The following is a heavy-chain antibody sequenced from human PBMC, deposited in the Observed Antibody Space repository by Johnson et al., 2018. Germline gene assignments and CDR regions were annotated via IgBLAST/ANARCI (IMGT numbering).Heavy chain of an antibody. CDR1: GFIFSRYW. CDR2: VKSDGSST. J-gene: IGHJ1*01. Sequence: EVQLVESGGGLVQPGGSLRLSCTASGFIFSRYWMHWVRQAPGKGLVWVSRVKSDGSSTTYADSVKGRFTISRDNAKNSLYLQMNSLRAEDTAVYYCARSQAVQHWGQGTLVTVSS. CDR3: ARSQAVQH. V-gene: IGHV3-74*02.